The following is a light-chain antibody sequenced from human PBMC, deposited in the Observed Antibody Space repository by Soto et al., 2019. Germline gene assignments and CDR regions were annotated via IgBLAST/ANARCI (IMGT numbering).Light chain of an antibody. CDR2: DAS. CDR3: QQYNSYST. CDR1: QSISSW. V-gene: IGKV1-5*01. J-gene: IGKJ2*01. Sequence: DIQMTQSPSTLSASVGDRVTITCRASQSISSWLAWYQQKPGKAPKLLIYDASSLESGVPSSFSGSGSGTEFTLTISSLQPDDFATYYCQQYNSYSTFGQGTKLEIK.